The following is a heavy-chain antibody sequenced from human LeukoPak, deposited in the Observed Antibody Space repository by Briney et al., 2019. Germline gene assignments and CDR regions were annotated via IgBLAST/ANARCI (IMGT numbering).Heavy chain of an antibody. J-gene: IGHJ6*03. CDR2: FYHSGTT. D-gene: IGHD3-22*01. CDR3: ARALDYYDSSGYYSYYYYMDV. CDR1: GYSISSGHY. Sequence: PSETLSLTCTVSGYSISSGHYWGWIRQPPGKGLERIGSFYHSGTTYYNPSLKSRVTISVDTSKNQFSLKLSSVTAADTAVYYCARALDYYDSSGYYSYYYYMDVWGKGTTVTVSS. V-gene: IGHV4-38-2*02.